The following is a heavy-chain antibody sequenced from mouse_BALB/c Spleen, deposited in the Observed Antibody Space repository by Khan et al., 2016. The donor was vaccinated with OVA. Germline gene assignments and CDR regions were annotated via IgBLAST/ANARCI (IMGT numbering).Heavy chain of an antibody. CDR1: VFSLTTYG. Sequence: QVQLKESGPGLVRPSQTLSITCTVSVFSLTTYGVHWVRQSPGKGLEWLGVIRSGGNTDYNAAFISRLSITKDNYKSQVFFKMNSLQADDTAMYYCARKSYMYDFTYWGQGTLVTVSA. V-gene: IGHV2-2*01. D-gene: IGHD2-14*01. J-gene: IGHJ3*01. CDR2: IRSGGNT. CDR3: ARKSYMYDFTY.